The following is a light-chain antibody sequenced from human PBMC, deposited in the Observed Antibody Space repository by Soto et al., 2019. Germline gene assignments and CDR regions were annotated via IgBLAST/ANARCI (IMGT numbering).Light chain of an antibody. Sequence: QSVLTQPASVSGSPGQSIAISCTGTSSDVGGYNYVSWYQHHPGEAPKLMIFEVTKRPSGVSNRFSGSKSGNTASLTISGLQAEDEADYFCNSYTTTSTYVFGSGTKVTAL. CDR2: EVT. V-gene: IGLV2-14*01. J-gene: IGLJ1*01. CDR1: SSDVGGYNY. CDR3: NSYTTTSTYV.